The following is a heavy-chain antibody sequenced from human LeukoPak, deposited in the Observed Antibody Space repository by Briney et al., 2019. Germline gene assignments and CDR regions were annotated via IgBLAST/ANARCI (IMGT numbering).Heavy chain of an antibody. CDR2: IYYSGST. V-gene: IGHV4-59*11. CDR3: ARESIAAAGTFDYYYYMDV. CDR1: GGSISSHY. Sequence: SETLSLTCTVSGGSISSHYWSWIRQPPGKGLEWIGYIYYSGSTNYNPSLKSRVTISVDTSKNQFSLKLGSVTAADTAVYYCARESIAAAGTFDYYYYMDVWGKGTTVTVSS. D-gene: IGHD6-13*01. J-gene: IGHJ6*03.